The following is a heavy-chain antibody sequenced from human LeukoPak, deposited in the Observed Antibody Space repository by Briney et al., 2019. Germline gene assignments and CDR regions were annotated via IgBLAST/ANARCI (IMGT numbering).Heavy chain of an antibody. Sequence: GGSLRLSCAASGFIFSGSDMHWVRQASGKGLQWVGRIRSKANSYATAYAASVKGRFTISRDDSKNTAYLQKNSLKTEDTAVYYCMSPMTTVPSRDYWGQGTLVTVSS. D-gene: IGHD4-17*01. CDR3: MSPMTTVPSRDY. V-gene: IGHV3-73*01. CDR1: GFIFSGSD. J-gene: IGHJ4*02. CDR2: IRSKANSYAT.